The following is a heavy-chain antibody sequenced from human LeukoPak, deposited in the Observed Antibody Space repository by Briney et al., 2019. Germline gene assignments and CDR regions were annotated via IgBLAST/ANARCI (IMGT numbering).Heavy chain of an antibody. D-gene: IGHD3-22*01. V-gene: IGHV4-59*01. CDR2: IYYSGST. J-gene: IGHJ3*02. CDR3: ARDRGDYYYDSSGYYGIHAFDI. CDR1: GGSISSYY. Sequence: PSETLSLTCTVSGGSISSYYWSWIRQPPGKGREWIGYIYYSGSTNYNPSLKSRVTISVDTSKNQFSLKLSSVTAADTAVYYCARDRGDYYYDSSGYYGIHAFDIWGQGTMVTVSS.